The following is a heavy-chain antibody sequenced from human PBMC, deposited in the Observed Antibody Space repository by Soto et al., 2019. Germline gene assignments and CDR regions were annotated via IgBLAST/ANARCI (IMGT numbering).Heavy chain of an antibody. V-gene: IGHV3-23*01. CDR2: ISGSGGST. D-gene: IGHD3-9*01. CDR3: AKDRIDILTGFFGTPPVDYFDY. J-gene: IGHJ4*02. Sequence: QHGGSMRLSCAASGFTFSSYAMSWVRQATGKGLEWVSAISGSGGSTYYADSVKGRFTISRDNSKNTLYLQMNSLRAEDTAVYYCAKDRIDILTGFFGTPPVDYFDYWGQGSLVTVSS. CDR1: GFTFSSYA.